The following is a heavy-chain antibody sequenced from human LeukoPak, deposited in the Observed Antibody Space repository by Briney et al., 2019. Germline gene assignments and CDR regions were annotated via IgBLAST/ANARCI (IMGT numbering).Heavy chain of an antibody. CDR3: ARERLRYFDWLQGEEKEPLDY. CDR2: INAGNGNT. D-gene: IGHD3-9*01. V-gene: IGHV1-3*01. Sequence: ASVKVSCKASGYTFTSYAMHWVRQAPGQRLEWMGWINAGNGNTKYSQKFQGRVTITRDTSASTAYMELSSLRSEDTAVYYCARERLRYFDWLQGEEKEPLDYWGQGTLVTVSS. J-gene: IGHJ4*02. CDR1: GYTFTSYA.